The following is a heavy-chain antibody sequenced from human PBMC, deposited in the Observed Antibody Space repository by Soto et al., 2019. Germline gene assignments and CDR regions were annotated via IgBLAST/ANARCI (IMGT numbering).Heavy chain of an antibody. CDR3: ARDQGFGESDV. J-gene: IGHJ6*02. D-gene: IGHD3-10*01. CDR1: GYSFTSYG. CDR2: ISAYNGNT. Sequence: QVQLVQSGAEVKKPGASVKVSCKASGYSFTSYGISWVRQAPGQGLEWMGWISAYNGNTHYAQKLQGRVTMTTDTPTSTAYMGLRSLRSDDTAVYYCARDQGFGESDVWGQGTTVTVSS. V-gene: IGHV1-18*01.